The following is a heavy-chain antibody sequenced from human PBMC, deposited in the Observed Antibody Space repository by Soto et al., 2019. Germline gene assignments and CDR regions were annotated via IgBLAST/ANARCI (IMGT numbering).Heavy chain of an antibody. Sequence: GGSLRLSCAASGFTFSSYDMHWVRQATGKGLEWVSAIGTAGDTYYPGSVKGRFTISRENAKNSLYLQMNSLRAGDTAMYYCARGPGNCGGDCSFAFDIWGQGTMVTVSS. CDR1: GFTFSSYD. J-gene: IGHJ3*02. CDR3: ARGPGNCGGDCSFAFDI. D-gene: IGHD2-21*01. CDR2: IGTAGDT. V-gene: IGHV3-13*01.